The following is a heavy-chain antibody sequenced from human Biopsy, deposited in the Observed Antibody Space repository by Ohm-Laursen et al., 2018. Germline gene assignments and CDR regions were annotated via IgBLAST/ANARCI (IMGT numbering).Heavy chain of an antibody. D-gene: IGHD6-19*01. Sequence: SQTLSLTCTVSGGSISGSSWSWIRQAPGKGLEWIGYISYSWDTNYNPSLKRRITISVDTSKTKFSLKLTSVTAADTAVYDCAKHGSGWTGDDAFHIWGQGTMVTVSS. CDR1: GGSISGSS. J-gene: IGHJ3*02. V-gene: IGHV4-59*08. CDR3: AKHGSGWTGDDAFHI. CDR2: ISYSWDT.